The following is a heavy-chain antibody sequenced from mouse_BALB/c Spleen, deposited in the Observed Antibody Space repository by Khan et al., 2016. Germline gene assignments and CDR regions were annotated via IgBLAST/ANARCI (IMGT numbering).Heavy chain of an antibody. CDR2: ISSGGSYT. CDR3: ARHVTTVVADY. CDR1: GFTFSSYG. V-gene: IGHV5-6*01. D-gene: IGHD1-1*01. Sequence: LVESGGDLVKPGGSLKLSCAASGFTFSSYGMSWVRQTPDKRLEWVATISSGGSYTYYPDSVKGRFTISRDNAKNTLYLQMSSLKSEDTAMYYCARHVTTVVADYWGQGTTLTVSS. J-gene: IGHJ2*01.